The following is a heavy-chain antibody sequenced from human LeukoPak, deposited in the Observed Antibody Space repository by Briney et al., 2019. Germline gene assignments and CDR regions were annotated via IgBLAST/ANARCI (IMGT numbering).Heavy chain of an antibody. CDR3: ARRITGTTSDSFDY. V-gene: IGHV4-39*01. CDR1: GGSISSATYY. J-gene: IGHJ4*01. D-gene: IGHD1-20*01. Sequence: PSETLSLTCTVSGGSISSATYYWGWIRQPPGKGLEWIGSISHSGNTYYSPSLSSRVTIFLDASKNQFSLRLSSMAATDTALYYCARRITGTTSDSFDYWGHGTLVTVSS. CDR2: ISHSGNT.